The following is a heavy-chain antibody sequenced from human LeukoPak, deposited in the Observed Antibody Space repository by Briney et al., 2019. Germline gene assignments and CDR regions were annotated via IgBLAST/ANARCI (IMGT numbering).Heavy chain of an antibody. CDR2: VYHSGIT. J-gene: IGHJ3*02. CDR1: GGSINSSNW. D-gene: IGHD1-26*01. Sequence: SETLSLTCAVSGGSINSSNWWSWVRQPPGKGLEWIGEVYHSGITNYNPSLKSRVTILIDKSKNQFSLKLSSVTAADTAVYYCARVVTPPGIVGSRGAFDIWGQGTMVTVSS. CDR3: ARVVTPPGIVGSRGAFDI. V-gene: IGHV4-4*02.